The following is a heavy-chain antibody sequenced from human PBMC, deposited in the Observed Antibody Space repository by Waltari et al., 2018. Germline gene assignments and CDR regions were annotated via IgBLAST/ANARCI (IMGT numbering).Heavy chain of an antibody. V-gene: IGHV1-2*01. J-gene: IGHJ3*02. CDR1: GYTFSDYY. CDR2: MKPKSEAT. CDR3: ARDLFPNFWSGYGFDI. Sequence: QVHLVQSGAEVKKPGASVRVSCKTSGYTFSDYYIYWVRQAPGQGLEWKGMMKPKSEATNPAQKFQGRVTCTRETSTSTVYMELRGLTSYDTAIYYCARDLFPNFWSGYGFDIWGQGTKVTVSS. D-gene: IGHD3-3*01.